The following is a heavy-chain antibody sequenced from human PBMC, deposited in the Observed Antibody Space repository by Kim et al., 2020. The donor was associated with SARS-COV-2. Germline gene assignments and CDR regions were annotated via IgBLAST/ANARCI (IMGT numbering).Heavy chain of an antibody. J-gene: IGHJ4*02. V-gene: IGHV5-51*01. CDR2: IYPGDSDT. Sequence: GESLKISCKGSGYSFTSYWIGWVRQMPGKGLEWMGIIYPGDSDTRYSPSFQGQVTISADKSISTAYLQWSSLKASDTAMYYCARLCLVLRYFDWEGSFDYCGQGTLGSVSS. CDR1: GYSFTSYW. CDR3: ARLCLVLRYFDWEGSFDY. D-gene: IGHD3-9*01.